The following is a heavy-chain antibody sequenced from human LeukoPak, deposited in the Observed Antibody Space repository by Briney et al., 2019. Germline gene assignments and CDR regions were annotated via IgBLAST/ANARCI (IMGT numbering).Heavy chain of an antibody. Sequence: ASVKVSCKASGYTFTNYPMNWVRQAPGQGLEWMGWINTNAGNPTYAQGFTGRFVFSLDTSVSTAYLQISSLKAEDTAVYYCGSLFNAFDVWGQGTMVTVSS. CDR1: GYTFTNYP. CDR2: INTNAGNP. J-gene: IGHJ3*01. D-gene: IGHD2-21*01. CDR3: GSLFNAFDV. V-gene: IGHV7-4-1*02.